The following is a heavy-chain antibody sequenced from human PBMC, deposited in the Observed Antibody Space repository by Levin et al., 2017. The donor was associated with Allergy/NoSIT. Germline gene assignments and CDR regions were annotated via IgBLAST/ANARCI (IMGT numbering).Heavy chain of an antibody. CDR2: ISDSGHLT. CDR3: ARQWNYSSEMFDY. D-gene: IGHD1-7*01. CDR1: GFTFNIYA. V-gene: IGHV3-23*01. Sequence: LSLTCAASGFTFNIYAVSWVRQAPGKGLEWVSAISDSGHLTYYTDSVKGRFTISRDNSKNKLYLEMNTLRAEDTALYYCARQWNYSSEMFDYWGQGTLVTVSS. J-gene: IGHJ4*02.